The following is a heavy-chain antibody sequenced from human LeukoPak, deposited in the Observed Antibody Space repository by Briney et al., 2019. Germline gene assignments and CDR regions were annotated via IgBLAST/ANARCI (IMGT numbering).Heavy chain of an antibody. Sequence: ASVKVSCKVSGYTLTELSIHWVRQAPGKGLEWMGGFDPEDAERIHAQRLQGRVTMTEDPSTDTAYMELSGLRSEDTAVYYCATDKRQYNILTAYFKAEYFQYWGQGTLATVSA. CDR1: GYTLTELS. D-gene: IGHD3-9*01. CDR2: FDPEDAER. V-gene: IGHV1-24*01. CDR3: ATDKRQYNILTAYFKAEYFQY. J-gene: IGHJ1*01.